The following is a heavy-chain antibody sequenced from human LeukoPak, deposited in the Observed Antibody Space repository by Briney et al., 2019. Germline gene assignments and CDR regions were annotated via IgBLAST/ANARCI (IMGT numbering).Heavy chain of an antibody. CDR2: ISGSGDTT. D-gene: IGHD2-15*01. Sequence: GGSLRLSCTASGFTFSSFAMNWVRQAPGKGLEWVSAISGSGDTTYYADSVKGRFTISRDNSKNTLHLQMNSLRAEDTAVYYRAKGTVFSVAATSIDNWGQGTLVTVSS. V-gene: IGHV3-23*01. CDR1: GFTFSSFA. J-gene: IGHJ4*02. CDR3: AKGTVFSVAATSIDN.